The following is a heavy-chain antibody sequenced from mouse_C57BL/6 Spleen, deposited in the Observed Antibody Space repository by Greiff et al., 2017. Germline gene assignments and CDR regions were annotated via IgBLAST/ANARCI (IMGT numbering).Heavy chain of an antibody. CDR3: ARWYYGSSYFDY. D-gene: IGHD1-1*01. Sequence: VQLMESGPELVKPGASVKISCKASGYAFSSSWMNWVKQRPGQGLEWIGRIYPGDGDTNYNRKFKGKATLTADKSSSTSYMQLSSLTSEDSAVXFCARWYYGSSYFDYWGQGTTLTVSS. J-gene: IGHJ2*01. CDR1: GYAFSSSW. V-gene: IGHV1-82*01. CDR2: IYPGDGDT.